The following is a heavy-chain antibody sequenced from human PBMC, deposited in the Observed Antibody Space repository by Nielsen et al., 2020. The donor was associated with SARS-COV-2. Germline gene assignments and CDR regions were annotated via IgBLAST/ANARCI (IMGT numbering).Heavy chain of an antibody. Sequence: ESLRLSCTVSGGSFSSNSYYWGWIRQPPGKGLEWIASIYYSGTTYYNPSLKSRVAISIDTSKNQFSLKVTSVTAADTAVYYCARSGPRRNNAFDIWGQGSMVTVSS. CDR1: GGSFSSNSYY. CDR2: IYYSGTT. CDR3: ARSGPRRNNAFDI. D-gene: IGHD1-26*01. J-gene: IGHJ3*02. V-gene: IGHV4-39*01.